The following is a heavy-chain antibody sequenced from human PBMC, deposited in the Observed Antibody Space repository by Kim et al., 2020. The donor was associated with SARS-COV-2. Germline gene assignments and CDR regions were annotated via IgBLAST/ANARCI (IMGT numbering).Heavy chain of an antibody. Sequence: SVKVSCKASGGTFSSYTISWVRQSPGQGLEWMGRIIPILGIANYAQKFQGRVTITADKSTSTAYMELSSLRSEDTAVYYCARVDSSSWTDYYYYYGMDVWGQGTPVTVSS. D-gene: IGHD6-13*01. V-gene: IGHV1-69*02. CDR1: GGTFSSYT. CDR3: ARVDSSSWTDYYYYYGMDV. CDR2: IIPILGIA. J-gene: IGHJ6*02.